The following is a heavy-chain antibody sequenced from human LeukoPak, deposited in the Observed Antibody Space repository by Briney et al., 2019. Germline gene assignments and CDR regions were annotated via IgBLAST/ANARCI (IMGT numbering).Heavy chain of an antibody. V-gene: IGHV3-23*01. CDR2: ISGSGGST. CDR1: GFTFSSYG. D-gene: IGHD3-22*01. Sequence: GGTLRLSCAASGFTFSSYGMSWVRQAPGKGLEWVSAISGSGGSTYYADSVKGRFTISRDNSKNTLYLQMNSLRAEDTAVYYCAKTPAYSSGYYFDYWGQGTLVTVSS. CDR3: AKTPAYSSGYYFDY. J-gene: IGHJ4*02.